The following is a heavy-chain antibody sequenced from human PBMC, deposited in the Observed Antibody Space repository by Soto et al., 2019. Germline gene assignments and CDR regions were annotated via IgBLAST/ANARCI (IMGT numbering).Heavy chain of an antibody. J-gene: IGHJ1*01. Sequence: PSETLSLTCTVSGGSISGYYWSWIRQPPGKGLEWIGYIYYSGSTNYNPSLKSRVTISVDTSKNQFSLKLSSVTAADTAVYYCWVAGSYYNGLAGFDTWAKGTLVTVSS. D-gene: IGHD3-10*01. CDR2: IYYSGST. V-gene: IGHV4-59*08. CDR3: WVAGSYYNGLAGFDT. CDR1: GGSISGYY.